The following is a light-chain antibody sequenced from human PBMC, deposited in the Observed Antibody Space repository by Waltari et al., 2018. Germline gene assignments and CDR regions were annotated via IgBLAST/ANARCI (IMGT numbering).Light chain of an antibody. CDR1: SSDVGGYNY. Sequence: QSALTQPRSVSGSPGQSVTISCTGTSSDVGGYNYVSWYQQHPGKAPKLMIYDVSKRPSGVPDRFSGSKYGNTASLPISGLQAEDEADYYCCSYAGSYTNWVFGGGTKLTVL. J-gene: IGLJ3*02. CDR2: DVS. CDR3: CSYAGSYTNWV. V-gene: IGLV2-11*01.